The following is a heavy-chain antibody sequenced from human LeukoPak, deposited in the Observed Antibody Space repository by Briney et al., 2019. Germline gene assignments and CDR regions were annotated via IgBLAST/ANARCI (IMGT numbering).Heavy chain of an antibody. J-gene: IGHJ4*02. Sequence: GASVKVSCKASGYTFTSYGISWVRQAPGQGLEWMGWISAYNGNTNFAQKLQGRVTMTTDTSTSTAYMELRSLRSDDTAVYYCARGPYYDSWSGAGYWGQGTLVTVSS. V-gene: IGHV1-18*01. D-gene: IGHD3-3*01. CDR2: ISAYNGNT. CDR1: GYTFTSYG. CDR3: ARGPYYDSWSGAGY.